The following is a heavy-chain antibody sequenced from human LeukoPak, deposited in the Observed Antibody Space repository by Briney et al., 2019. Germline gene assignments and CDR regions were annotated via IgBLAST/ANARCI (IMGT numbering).Heavy chain of an antibody. Sequence: GGSLRLSCAASEFIFSNYGMNWVRQAPGKGLEWVSYISSNSRTINYADSVRGRFTISRDNGKNSLYLQMNSLRVEDTAVYYCARGGYSRPDYWGPGTLVTVSS. J-gene: IGHJ4*02. CDR1: EFIFSNYG. D-gene: IGHD4-11*01. V-gene: IGHV3-48*01. CDR2: ISSNSRTI. CDR3: ARGGYSRPDY.